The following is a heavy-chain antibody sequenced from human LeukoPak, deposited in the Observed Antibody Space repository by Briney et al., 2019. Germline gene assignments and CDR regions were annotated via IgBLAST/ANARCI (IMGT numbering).Heavy chain of an antibody. CDR2: INPTSGGT. V-gene: IGHV1-2*02. CDR3: ARGGIWFRESQDY. D-gene: IGHD3-10*01. Sequence: ASVKVSCKASGYSFTGYYIHWVRQAPGQGLEWMGWINPTSGGTKYAQKFQGRVTMTRDTSISTAYMELSRLRSDDTAVYYCARGGIWFRESQDYWGQGTLVTVSS. CDR1: GYSFTGYY. J-gene: IGHJ4*02.